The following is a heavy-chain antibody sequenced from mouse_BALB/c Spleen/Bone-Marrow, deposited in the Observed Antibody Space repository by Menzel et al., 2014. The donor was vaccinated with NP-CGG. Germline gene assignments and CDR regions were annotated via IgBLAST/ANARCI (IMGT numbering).Heavy chain of an antibody. J-gene: IGHJ3*01. V-gene: IGHV1-7*01. CDR1: GYTSXSYW. CDR3: ARRAYGGSYGFAY. Sequence: VKLVESGAELAKPGASVKTSCKASGYTSXSYWMHWVKQRPGQGLEWIGYINPSTGYTEYNQKFRDKATLTADKSSSTAYMQLSSLTSEDSAVYYCARRAYGGSYGFAYWGQGTLVTVSA. CDR2: INPSTGYT. D-gene: IGHD1-1*01.